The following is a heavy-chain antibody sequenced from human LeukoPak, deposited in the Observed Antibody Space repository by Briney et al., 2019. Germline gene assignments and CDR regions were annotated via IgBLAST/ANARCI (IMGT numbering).Heavy chain of an antibody. CDR3: ANIPNSFGPDY. CDR1: EFSFSSHG. V-gene: IGHV3-30*02. CDR2: EQKDGSYK. D-gene: IGHD3-16*01. J-gene: IGHJ4*02. Sequence: GGYLRLSCATSEFSFSSHGMHWARQAPGKGLEWVAFEQKDGSYKKYADSVKGRFTISRDNSKNTLYLEMNSLRVEDTAVYYCANIPNSFGPDYWGQGTLVTVSS.